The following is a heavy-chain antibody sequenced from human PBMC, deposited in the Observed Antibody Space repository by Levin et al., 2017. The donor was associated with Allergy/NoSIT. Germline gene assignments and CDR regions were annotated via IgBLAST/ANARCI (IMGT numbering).Heavy chain of an antibody. J-gene: IGHJ5*02. V-gene: IGHV4-59*01. CDR3: AKDRYWGRYRYQGNWFDP. D-gene: IGHD3-16*02. CDR1: GDSITDSY. Sequence: SQTLSLTCTVSGDSITDSYWSWIRPPPGKGLEWIGYIYYSGDSDYNPSLKSRVSMSVDTSKNLFSLKLTSVTAADTAIYYCAKDRYWGRYRYQGNWFDPWGQGTPVTVSS. CDR2: IYYSGDS.